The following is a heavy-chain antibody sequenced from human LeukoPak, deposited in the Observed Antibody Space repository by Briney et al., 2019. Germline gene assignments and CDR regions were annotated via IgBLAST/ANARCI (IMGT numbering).Heavy chain of an antibody. D-gene: IGHD2-21*02. CDR2: IKHDGSEE. J-gene: IGHJ4*02. CDR1: GFTFNSYW. Sequence: EGSLRLSCAAAGFTFNSYWMTWVSRPPGKGLEWVATIKHDGSEEDYVDPVKGRFTSSRDNAKDSLYLQMNSLRAEDTAVYFCARDGTKAYCGGDCRAHDYWGQGTLVTVSS. V-gene: IGHV3-7*01. CDR3: ARDGTKAYCGGDCRAHDY.